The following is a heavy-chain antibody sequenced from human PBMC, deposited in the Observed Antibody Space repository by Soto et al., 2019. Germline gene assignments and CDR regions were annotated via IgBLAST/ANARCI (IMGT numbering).Heavy chain of an antibody. D-gene: IGHD5-18*01. CDR3: AREIPSYGYNFGSGGMDV. CDR1: GGSGRSANYY. V-gene: IGHV4-61*01. CDR2: ISNSGNT. J-gene: IGHJ6*02. Sequence: QVQLQESGPGLVKPSETLSLTCTVSGGSGRSANYYWSWIRQPPGKGLERIGFISNSGNTNYNPSLKSRVTISLDTSKNQFSLRLSSVTAADTVVYYCAREIPSYGYNFGSGGMDVWGQGTTVTVSS.